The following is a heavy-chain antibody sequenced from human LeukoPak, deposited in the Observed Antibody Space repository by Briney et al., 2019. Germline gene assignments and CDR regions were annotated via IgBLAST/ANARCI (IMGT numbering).Heavy chain of an antibody. D-gene: IGHD2-2*01. V-gene: IGHV4-61*08. CDR1: GGSISSGGYS. CDR3: ARGAPIVVVPAALTYLDY. CDR2: IYSSGST. J-gene: IGHJ4*02. Sequence: PSETLSLTCAVSGGSISSGGYSWSWIRQPPGKGLEYIGYIYSSGSTNYNPSLKGRVTMSVDTSKNHFSLKLISVTAADTAVYYCARGAPIVVVPAALTYLDYWGQGTLVTVSS.